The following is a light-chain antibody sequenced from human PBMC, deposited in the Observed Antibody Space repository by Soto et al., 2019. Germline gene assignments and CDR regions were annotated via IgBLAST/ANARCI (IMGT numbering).Light chain of an antibody. V-gene: IGKV3-20*01. J-gene: IGKJ2*01. CDR3: QQYDSSPNT. CDR1: QSVSSSY. Sequence: DIVLTQSPGTLSLSPGERATLSCRASQSVSSSYLAWYQQKPGQAPRLLIYGASSRATGIPDRFSGSGSGTDFTLTISRLEPEDFAVYYCQQYDSSPNTFGQGTKLEIK. CDR2: GAS.